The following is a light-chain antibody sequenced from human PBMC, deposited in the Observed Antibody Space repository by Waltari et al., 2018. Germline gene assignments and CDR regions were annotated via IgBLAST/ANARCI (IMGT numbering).Light chain of an antibody. CDR2: DNN. V-gene: IGLV3-19*01. Sequence: TQDPAVSVALGQTVGITCQGDSLRSYYASWYQQRPGQAPILVMYDNNNRPSGVPDRFSCSNSDNTASLTITGAQAEDEGHYYCHSRDASGVGGTFGGGTKLTVL. CDR3: HSRDASGVGGT. J-gene: IGLJ2*01. CDR1: SLRSYY.